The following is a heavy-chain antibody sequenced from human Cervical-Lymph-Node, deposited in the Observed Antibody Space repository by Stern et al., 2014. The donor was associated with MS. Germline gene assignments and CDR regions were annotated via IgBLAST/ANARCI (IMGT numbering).Heavy chain of an antibody. Sequence: VQLLESGPGLVKPSETLSLTCTVSGGSISSRPYYWAWIRQPPGKGLAWIGNIYYSGFTYYSPSLKGRVTISIDTSKNQFSLKLSSVTAADTAVYYCARHDSVPRPSQLYSARDRGPGYFDYWGQGTLVTVSS. CDR1: GGSISSRPYY. CDR2: IYYSGFT. CDR3: ARHDSVPRPSQLYSARDRGPGYFDY. V-gene: IGHV4-39*01. D-gene: IGHD1-26*01. J-gene: IGHJ4*02.